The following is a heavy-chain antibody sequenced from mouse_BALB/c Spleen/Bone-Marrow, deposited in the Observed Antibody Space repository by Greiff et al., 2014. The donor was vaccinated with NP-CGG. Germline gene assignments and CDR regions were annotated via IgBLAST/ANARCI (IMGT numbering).Heavy chain of an antibody. CDR2: IDPANGNT. Sequence: VQLQQSGAELVKPGASVKLSCTASGFNIKDTYMHWVKQRPEQGLEWIGRIDPANGNTKYDPKFQGKATITADTSSNTAYLQLSSLTSEDTVVYYCASYYYGSSSFAYWGQGTLVTVSA. V-gene: IGHV14-3*02. CDR3: ASYYYGSSSFAY. D-gene: IGHD1-1*01. CDR1: GFNIKDTY. J-gene: IGHJ3*01.